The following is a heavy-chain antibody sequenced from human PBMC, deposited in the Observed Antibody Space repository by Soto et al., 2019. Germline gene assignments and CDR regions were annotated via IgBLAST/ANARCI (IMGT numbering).Heavy chain of an antibody. Sequence: QLQLQESGPGLVKPSETLSLTCTVSGGSISSSSYYWGWIRQPPGKGLEWIGSIYYSGSTYYNPSLKSRVTISVDTSENQFSLKLSSVTAADTAVYYCARQWVHDYGDYVAWFDPWGQGTLVTVSS. CDR1: GGSISSSSYY. CDR2: IYYSGST. D-gene: IGHD4-17*01. J-gene: IGHJ5*02. CDR3: ARQWVHDYGDYVAWFDP. V-gene: IGHV4-39*01.